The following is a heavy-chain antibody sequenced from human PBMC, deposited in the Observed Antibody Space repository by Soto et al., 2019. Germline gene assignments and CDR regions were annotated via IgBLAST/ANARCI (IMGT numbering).Heavy chain of an antibody. CDR2: ISNTGRTT. CDR1: GVTLSSCA. D-gene: IGHD6-19*01. V-gene: IGHV3-23*01. CDR3: AKIPNTSGWTYFDF. Sequence: GGSLRLSCEVSGVTLSSCAMAWVRQAPGKGLEWVSDISNTGRTTNYADSVKGRFTISRDNSKNTVYLQMNSLGVGDTAIYYCAKIPNTSGWTYFDFWGRGTLVTVS. J-gene: IGHJ4*02.